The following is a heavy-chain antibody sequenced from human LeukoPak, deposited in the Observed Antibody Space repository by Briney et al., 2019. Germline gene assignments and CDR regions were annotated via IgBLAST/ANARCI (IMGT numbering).Heavy chain of an antibody. CDR3: AKLATVTANGPYDY. CDR2: IKPDGSAQ. J-gene: IGHJ4*02. V-gene: IGHV3-7*03. D-gene: IGHD4-17*01. CDR1: GFTFSNSW. Sequence: GGSLRLSCAASGFTFSNSWMSWVRQAPGKGLEWVATIKPDGSAQYYVDSVKGRFTISRDNAKNSLYLQMNSLRAEDTALYYCAKLATVTANGPYDYWGQGTLVTVSS.